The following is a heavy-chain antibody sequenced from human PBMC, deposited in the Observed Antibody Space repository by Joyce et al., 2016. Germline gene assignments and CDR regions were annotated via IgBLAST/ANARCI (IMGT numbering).Heavy chain of an antibody. J-gene: IGHJ6*02. V-gene: IGHV3-9*01. CDR1: GFTFDDYA. CDR2: ITCDSANR. Sequence: EVQLVESGGGLVQPGRSLRLSCAASGFTFDDYAMQWVREAPGKGLDWVSGITCDSANRGYVDSVKGRFTVSRDNANNALYLQMNSLRAEDTALYYCARDHTMDVWGQGTTVIVSS. CDR3: ARDHTMDV.